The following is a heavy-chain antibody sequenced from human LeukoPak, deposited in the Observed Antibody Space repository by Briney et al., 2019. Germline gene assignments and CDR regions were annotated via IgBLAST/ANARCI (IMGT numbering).Heavy chain of an antibody. CDR1: GFTLSTYW. D-gene: IGHD4-17*01. CDR2: IKQDGSEK. Sequence: GGSLRLSCAASGFTLSTYWMSWVRQAPGKGLEWLANIKQDGSEKYCVDSVKGRFTISRDNAKNSLFLRMNSLRAEDTAVYYCARDGTYADYDPDFDYWGQGTHVTVSS. J-gene: IGHJ4*02. CDR3: ARDGTYADYDPDFDY. V-gene: IGHV3-7*04.